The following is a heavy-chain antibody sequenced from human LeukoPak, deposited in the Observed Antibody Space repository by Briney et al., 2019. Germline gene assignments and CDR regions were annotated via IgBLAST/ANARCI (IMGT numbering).Heavy chain of an antibody. CDR2: ISAYNGNT. CDR3: ARGPTQVVVLGYYYMDV. J-gene: IGHJ6*03. CDR1: GYTFTSYG. Sequence: ASVKVSCKASGYTFTSYGISWVRQAPGQGLEWMGWISAYNGNTNYAQKLQGRVTMTTDTSTSTAYMELRSLRSDDTAVYYCARGPTQVVVLGYYYMDVWGKGTTVTVSS. D-gene: IGHD2-2*01. V-gene: IGHV1-18*01.